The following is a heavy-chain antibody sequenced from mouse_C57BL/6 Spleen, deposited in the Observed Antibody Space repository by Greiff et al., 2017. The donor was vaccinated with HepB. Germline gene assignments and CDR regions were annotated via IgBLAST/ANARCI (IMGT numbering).Heavy chain of an antibody. V-gene: IGHV1-53*01. D-gene: IGHD2-4*01. CDR2: INPSNGGT. J-gene: IGHJ3*01. CDR1: GYTFTSYW. CDR3: ARKQRAYDYDGAWFAY. Sequence: QVHVKQPGTELVKPGASVKLSCKASGYTFTSYWMHWVKQRPGQGLEWIGNINPSNGGTNYNEKFKSKATLTVDKSSSTAYMQLSSLTSEDSAVYYCARKQRAYDYDGAWFAYWGQGTLVTVSA.